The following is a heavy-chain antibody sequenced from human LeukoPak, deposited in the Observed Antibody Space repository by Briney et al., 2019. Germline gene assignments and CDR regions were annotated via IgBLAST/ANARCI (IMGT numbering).Heavy chain of an antibody. D-gene: IGHD6-19*01. CDR2: INPSDGST. CDR3: ARGTWSVVGY. CDR1: GYTFTNSY. J-gene: IGHJ4*02. V-gene: IGHV1-46*01. Sequence: ASVKVSCKASGYTFTNSYMHWVRQAPGQGLEWMGMINPSDGSTSSAQRFLGRVTMTSHTSTSTVYMALSSLTSEDTAVYYCARGTWSVVGYWGQGTLVTVSP.